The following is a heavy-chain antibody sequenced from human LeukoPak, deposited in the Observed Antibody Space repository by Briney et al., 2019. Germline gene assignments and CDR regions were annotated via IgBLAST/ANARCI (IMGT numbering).Heavy chain of an antibody. V-gene: IGHV3-30-3*01. CDR1: GFIFSKYF. CDR3: VRDGRTERNYYGMDV. D-gene: IGHD3-10*01. CDR2: TTYDGSNK. Sequence: QPGRSLRLSCAASGFIFSKYFMNWVRQAPGKGLEWVAVTTYDGSNKYYAESVKGRFTISRDNSKNTLYLEMDSLRPEDTAVYYCVRDGRTERNYYGMDVWGQGTPVTVSS. J-gene: IGHJ6*02.